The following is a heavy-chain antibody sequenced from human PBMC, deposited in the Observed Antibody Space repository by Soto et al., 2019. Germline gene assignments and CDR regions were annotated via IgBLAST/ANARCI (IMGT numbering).Heavy chain of an antibody. CDR1: GGSIGNDY. D-gene: IGHD1-26*01. CDR2: IYYSGNT. CDR3: ARQAPLLDSGSYFWYYGLDV. J-gene: IGHJ6*02. Sequence: PSETLSLTCTVSGGSIGNDYWSWIRQPPGEGLEWIGYIYYSGNTNYSPSLKSRVTISLDTSKNQFSLRLNSVTAADTAVYYCARQAPLLDSGSYFWYYGLDVWGQGTTVT. V-gene: IGHV4-59*01.